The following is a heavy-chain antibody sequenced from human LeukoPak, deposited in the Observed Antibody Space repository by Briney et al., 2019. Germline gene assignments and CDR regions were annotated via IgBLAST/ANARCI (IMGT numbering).Heavy chain of an antibody. CDR1: GFTFSSYA. D-gene: IGHD2-2*01. CDR2: ISYDGSNK. Sequence: GGSLRVSCAASGFTFSSYAMHWVRQAPGKGLEWVAVISYDGSNKYYADSVKGRFTISRDNSKNTLYLQMNSLRAEDTAVYYCAREYCSSTGCSYFDYWGQGTLVTVSS. V-gene: IGHV3-30-3*01. J-gene: IGHJ4*02. CDR3: AREYCSSTGCSYFDY.